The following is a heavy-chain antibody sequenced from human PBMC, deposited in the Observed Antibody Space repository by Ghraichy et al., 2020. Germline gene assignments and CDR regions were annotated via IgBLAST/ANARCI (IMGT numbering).Heavy chain of an antibody. D-gene: IGHD1-26*01. Sequence: SETLSLTCTVSGGSISSYYWSWIRQPPGKGLEWIGYIYYSGSTNYNPSLKSRVTISVDTSKNQFSLKLSSVTAADTAVYYCARHGMVAFPSLYYFDYWGQGTLVTVSS. CDR1: GGSISSYY. J-gene: IGHJ4*02. V-gene: IGHV4-59*08. CDR2: IYYSGST. CDR3: ARHGMVAFPSLYYFDY.